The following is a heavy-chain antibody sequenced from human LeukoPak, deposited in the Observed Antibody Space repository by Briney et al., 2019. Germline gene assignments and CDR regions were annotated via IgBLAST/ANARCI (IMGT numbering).Heavy chain of an antibody. V-gene: IGHV4-30-4*01. D-gene: IGHD2-15*01. CDR2: IYYSGST. CDR1: GGSISSGDYY. J-gene: IGHJ4*02. CDR3: AGHCSGGGCYSAY. Sequence: SQTLSLTCTVSGGSISSGDYYWSWLRQPPGKGLEWIGHIYYSGSTYHNPSLQSRVTISVDTSKNQFSLKLSSVTATDTAVYYCAGHCSGGGCYSAYWGRGTLVTVSS.